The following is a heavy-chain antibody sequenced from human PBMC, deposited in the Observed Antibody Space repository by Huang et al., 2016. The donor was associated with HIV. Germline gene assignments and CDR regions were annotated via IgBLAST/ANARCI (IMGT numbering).Heavy chain of an antibody. Sequence: QVHLVESGGGVVQPGRSLRLSCAASGFTFSSHALHWVRQTPGKVRGWVAVRSYAGSNKYYADSVNGGFTNSRDNSKNTLYLEMNNLRVEDTATYYCTRGCRLSDRCSGWYLAHRDYWGQGTLVTVSS. CDR2: RSYAGSNK. V-gene: IGHV3-30-3*01. CDR3: TRGCRLSDRCSGWYLAHRDY. D-gene: IGHD6-19*01. J-gene: IGHJ4*02. CDR1: GFTFSSHA.